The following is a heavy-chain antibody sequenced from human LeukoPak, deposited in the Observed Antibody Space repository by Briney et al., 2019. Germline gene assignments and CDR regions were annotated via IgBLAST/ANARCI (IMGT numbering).Heavy chain of an antibody. V-gene: IGHV3-53*01. Sequence: GGSLRLSCAASGITVSTNYMRWVRQAPGKGLEWVSIISDNGDSIYYADSVKGRFTISRDNSKNTLYLQMNSLRAEDTAVYYCARSPYFDTSGYYFGGDQYWGQGTLVTVSS. CDR1: GITVSTNY. CDR3: ARSPYFDTSGYYFGGDQY. D-gene: IGHD3-22*01. CDR2: ISDNGDSI. J-gene: IGHJ1*01.